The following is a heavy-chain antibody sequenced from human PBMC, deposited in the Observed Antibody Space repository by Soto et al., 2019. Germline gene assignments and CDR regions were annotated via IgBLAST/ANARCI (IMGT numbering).Heavy chain of an antibody. CDR2: INHSGSS. V-gene: IGHV4-34*01. CDR1: GGSFSGYY. J-gene: IGHJ6*02. CDR3: ARVTGRYYYGMDV. Sequence: QVQLQQWGAGLLKPSETLSLTCAVYGGSFSGYYWSWIRQPPGKGLEWIWEINHSGSSNYNPSLTRRVPISVDTSTNQFSLTLSSVTAADTAVYYCARVTGRYYYGMDVWGQGTTVTVSS.